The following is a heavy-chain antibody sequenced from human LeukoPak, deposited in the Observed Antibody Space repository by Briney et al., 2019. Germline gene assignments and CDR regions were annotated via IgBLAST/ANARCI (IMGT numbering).Heavy chain of an antibody. Sequence: SETLSLTCTVSGGSISSYYWSWIRQPPGKGREWMGYIYYSGRNNYNPSLKSRVTISVDTSKNQFSLKLSSVTAADTAVYYCARENIVVVPAANVYYYYGMDVWGQGTTVTVSS. V-gene: IGHV4-59*01. CDR1: GGSISSYY. D-gene: IGHD2-2*01. CDR3: ARENIVVVPAANVYYYYGMDV. J-gene: IGHJ6*02. CDR2: IYYSGRN.